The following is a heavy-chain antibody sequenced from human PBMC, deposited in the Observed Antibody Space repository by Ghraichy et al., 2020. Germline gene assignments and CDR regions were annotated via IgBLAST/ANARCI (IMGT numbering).Heavy chain of an antibody. Sequence: GGSLRLSCAASGFTFSSYSMNWVRQAPGKGLEWVSSISSSSSYIYYADSVKGRFTISRDNAKNSLYLQMNSLRAEDTAVYYCARAQTENYYDILTGYYRAPLLSYWGQGTLVTVSS. CDR1: GFTFSSYS. D-gene: IGHD3-9*01. V-gene: IGHV3-21*01. J-gene: IGHJ4*02. CDR2: ISSSSSYI. CDR3: ARAQTENYYDILTGYYRAPLLSY.